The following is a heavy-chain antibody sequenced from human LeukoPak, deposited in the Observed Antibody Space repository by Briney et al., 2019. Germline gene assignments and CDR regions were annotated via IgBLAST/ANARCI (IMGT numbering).Heavy chain of an antibody. CDR2: INPSGGST. J-gene: IGHJ4*02. CDR1: GYTFTSYY. D-gene: IGHD1-26*01. V-gene: IGHV1-46*01. CDR3: ARTSAPYMGAPEGPFDY. Sequence: GASVKVSCKASGYTFTSYYMHWVRQAPGQGLEWMGIINPSGGSTSYAQKFQGRVTMTRDMSTSTAYMELSSLRSEDMAVYYCARTSAPYMGAPEGPFDYWGQGTLVTVSS.